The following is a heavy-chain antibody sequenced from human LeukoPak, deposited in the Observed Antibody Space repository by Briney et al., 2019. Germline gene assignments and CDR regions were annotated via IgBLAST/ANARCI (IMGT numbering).Heavy chain of an antibody. CDR2: INPNSGGT. Sequence: ASVKVSCKASGYTLTGYHMHWVRQAPGQGLEWMGRINPNSGGTNYAQKFQGRVTMTRVTSISTVYMELSRLRSDDTAVYYCARVGSERVWSYYYYYGMDVWGQGTTVTVSS. J-gene: IGHJ6*02. D-gene: IGHD1-1*01. CDR1: GYTLTGYH. V-gene: IGHV1-2*02. CDR3: ARVGSERVWSYYYYYGMDV.